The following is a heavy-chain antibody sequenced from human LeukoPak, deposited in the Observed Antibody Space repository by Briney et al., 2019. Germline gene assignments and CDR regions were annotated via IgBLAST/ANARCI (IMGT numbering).Heavy chain of an antibody. J-gene: IGHJ4*02. CDR3: ARTKFGGSPYFDY. D-gene: IGHD3-10*01. Sequence: GGSLRLTCAASGFTVGNNYMSWVRQAPGKGLEWVSFLYSGGSTYYADSVKGRFTVSRHNSRNTVFLEMNSLRPEDTAVYYCARTKFGGSPYFDYWGQGTLVTVSS. V-gene: IGHV3-53*04. CDR1: GFTVGNNY. CDR2: LYSGGST.